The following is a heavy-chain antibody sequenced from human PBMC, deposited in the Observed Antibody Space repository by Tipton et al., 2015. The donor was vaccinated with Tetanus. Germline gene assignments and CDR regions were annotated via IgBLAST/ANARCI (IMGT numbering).Heavy chain of an antibody. CDR1: GESFSGHY. CDR2: ISASGST. V-gene: IGHV4-34*01. J-gene: IGHJ4*02. Sequence: TLSLTCAVSGESFSGHYWSWIRQAPGKGLEWVGEISASGSTNYNPSLESRITMSVDTTKKRISLRLASLMAADTAVYFCARSIAAAAAWPYDFWGQGTLVTVTS. D-gene: IGHD6-13*01. CDR3: ARSIAAAAAWPYDF.